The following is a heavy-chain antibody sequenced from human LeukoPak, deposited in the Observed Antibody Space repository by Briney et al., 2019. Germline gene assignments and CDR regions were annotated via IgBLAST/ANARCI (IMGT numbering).Heavy chain of an antibody. CDR3: ATCNWNYGMDV. V-gene: IGHV4-39*07. CDR1: GGSISSSSYY. Sequence: SETLSLTCTVSGGSISSSSYYWGWIRQPPGKGLEWIGSIYYSGSTYYNPSLKSRVTISVDTSKNQFSLKLSSVTAADTAVYYCATCNWNYGMDVWGQGTTVTVSS. J-gene: IGHJ6*02. D-gene: IGHD1-20*01. CDR2: IYYSGST.